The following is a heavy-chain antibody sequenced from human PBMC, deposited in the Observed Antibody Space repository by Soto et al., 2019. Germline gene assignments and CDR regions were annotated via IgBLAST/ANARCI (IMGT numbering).Heavy chain of an antibody. CDR1: GFAFSTYW. V-gene: IGHV3-7*01. CDR3: ARDPSVVVVAATPYYYYGMDV. D-gene: IGHD2-15*01. J-gene: IGHJ6*02. CDR2: IKQDGSEK. Sequence: GGSLRLSCAASGFAFSTYWMSWVRQAPGKGLEWVANIKQDGSEKYYVDSVKGRFTISRDNAKNSLYLQMNSLRAEDTAVYYCARDPSVVVVAATPYYYYGMDVWGQGTTVTVSS.